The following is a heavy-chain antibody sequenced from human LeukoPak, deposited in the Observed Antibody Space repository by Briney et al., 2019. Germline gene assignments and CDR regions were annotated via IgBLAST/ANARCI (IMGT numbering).Heavy chain of an antibody. V-gene: IGHV4-4*07. Sequence: SETLSLTCTVSGYSISSGYYWSWIRQPAGKGLEWIGRIYTSGSTNYNPSLKSRVTMSVDTSKNQFSLKLSSVTAADTAVYYCARDSVADPYFDYWGQGTLVTVSS. CDR1: GYSISSGYY. CDR3: ARDSVADPYFDY. J-gene: IGHJ4*02. D-gene: IGHD6-19*01. CDR2: IYTSGST.